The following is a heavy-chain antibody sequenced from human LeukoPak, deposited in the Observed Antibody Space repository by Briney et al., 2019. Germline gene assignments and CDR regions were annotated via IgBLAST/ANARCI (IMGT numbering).Heavy chain of an antibody. Sequence: SETLSLTCAVSGGSISSSNWWSWVRQPPGKGLEWIGEIYHSGSTNYNPSLKSRVTISVDTSKNQFSLKLSSVTAADTAVYYCARRRLHYYDSSGYYTYWGQGTLVTVSS. CDR1: GGSISSSNW. J-gene: IGHJ4*02. CDR3: ARRRLHYYDSSGYYTY. CDR2: IYHSGST. V-gene: IGHV4-4*02. D-gene: IGHD3-22*01.